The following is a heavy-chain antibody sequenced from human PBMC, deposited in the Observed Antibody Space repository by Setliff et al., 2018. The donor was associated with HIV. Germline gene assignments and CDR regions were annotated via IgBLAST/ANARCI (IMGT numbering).Heavy chain of an antibody. Sequence: SETLSLTCTVSGGSISSYYWSWIRQPPGKGLEWIGYISYSGSTNSNPSLKSRVTISVDTSKNQFSLNLKSVTAADTAVYYCARDPSRSGGIDHWGRGTLVTRLL. CDR3: ARDPSRSGGIDH. CDR1: GGSISSYY. V-gene: IGHV4-59*12. J-gene: IGHJ4*02. D-gene: IGHD3-16*01. CDR2: ISYSGST.